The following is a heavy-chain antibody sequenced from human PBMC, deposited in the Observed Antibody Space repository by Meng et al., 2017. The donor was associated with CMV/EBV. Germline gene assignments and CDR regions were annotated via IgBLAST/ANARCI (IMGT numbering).Heavy chain of an antibody. Sequence: GESLKISCAASGFTFSDYYMSWIRQAPEKGLEWVSYITNSGNTIYDADSVKGRFSISRDNARNSLYLQMSSLRAEDTAVYYCARDAKYYYDSSGYPSTGRGIDPWGQGTLVTVSS. J-gene: IGHJ5*02. V-gene: IGHV3-11*01. CDR1: GFTFSDYY. D-gene: IGHD3-22*01. CDR2: ITNSGNTI. CDR3: ARDAKYYYDSSGYPSTGRGIDP.